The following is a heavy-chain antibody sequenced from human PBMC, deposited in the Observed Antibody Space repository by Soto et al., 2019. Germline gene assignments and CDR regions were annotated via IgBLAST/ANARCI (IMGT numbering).Heavy chain of an antibody. Sequence: VAVISYDGSNKYYADSVKGRFTISRDNSKNTLYLQMNSLRAEDTAVYYCARDGLVVTALDAFDIWGQGTMVTVSS. J-gene: IGHJ3*02. CDR2: ISYDGSNK. V-gene: IGHV3-30-3*01. CDR3: ARDGLVVTALDAFDI. D-gene: IGHD2-21*02.